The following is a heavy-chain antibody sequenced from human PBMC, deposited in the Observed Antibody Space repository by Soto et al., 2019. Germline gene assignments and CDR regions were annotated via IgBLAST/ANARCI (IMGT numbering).Heavy chain of an antibody. J-gene: IGHJ4*02. CDR2: ISVYNGNT. CDR1: GYTFTSHG. CDR3: ARHSIAAAGPFDS. D-gene: IGHD6-13*01. Sequence: QVQLVQSGAEVKKPGASVKVSCKASGYTFTSHGISWVRQAPGQGLEWMGWISVYNGNTNYAQKLQGRVTMTTDTSTRQAYMERRSLRSDDTAVYCWARHSIAAAGPFDSSGQGTLVTVSS. V-gene: IGHV1-18*01.